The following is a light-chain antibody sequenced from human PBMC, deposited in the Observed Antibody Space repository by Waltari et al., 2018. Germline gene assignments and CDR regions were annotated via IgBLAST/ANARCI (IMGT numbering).Light chain of an antibody. Sequence: QTVVTQEPSFSVSPGGTVTLTCGLNSGSVSTDYYPSWYQQTPGQAPRTLIYSTDTRSSGVPDRFAGSILGNKAALTITGAQADDECDYYCVLYMGSGISVFGGGTKLTVL. V-gene: IGLV8-61*01. CDR1: SGSVSTDYY. J-gene: IGLJ2*01. CDR2: STD. CDR3: VLYMGSGISV.